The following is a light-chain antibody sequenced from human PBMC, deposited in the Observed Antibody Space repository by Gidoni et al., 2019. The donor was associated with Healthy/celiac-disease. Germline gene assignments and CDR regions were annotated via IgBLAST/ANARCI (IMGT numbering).Light chain of an antibody. Sequence: DIQMTQSPSSLSASVGDRVTITCQASQDISNYLNWYQQKPGKAPKLLIYDASNLETGVPSRFSGIGSGTDFTFTISSLQPEDIATYYCQQYDTLPSFGPGTKVDIK. CDR3: QQYDTLPS. CDR1: QDISNY. CDR2: DAS. J-gene: IGKJ3*01. V-gene: IGKV1-33*01.